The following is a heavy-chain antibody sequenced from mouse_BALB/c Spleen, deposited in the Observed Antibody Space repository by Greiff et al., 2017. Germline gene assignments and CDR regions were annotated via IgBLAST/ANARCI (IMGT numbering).Heavy chain of an antibody. D-gene: IGHD1-1*01. CDR3: ARPYYYGSRGGPFAY. CDR2: ISSGGGST. J-gene: IGHJ3*01. V-gene: IGHV5-12-1*01. CDR1: GFAFSSYD. Sequence: EVQRVESGGGLVKPGGSLKLSCAASGFAFSSYDMSWVRQTPEKRLEWVAYISSGGGSTYYPDTVKGRFTISRDNAKNTLYLQMSSLKSEDTAMYYCARPYYYGSRGGPFAYWGQGTLVTVSA.